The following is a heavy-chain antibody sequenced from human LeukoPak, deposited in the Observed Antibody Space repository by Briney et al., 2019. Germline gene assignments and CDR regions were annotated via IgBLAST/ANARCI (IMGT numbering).Heavy chain of an antibody. CDR2: IIPIFGTA. Sequence: ASVKVSCKASGGTFSSYAIGWVRQAPGQGLEWMGGIIPIFGTANYAQKFQGRVTITADESTSTAYMELSSLRSEDTAVYYCAREGDGDGGYYDSSGPSPLVGWGQGTLVTVSS. V-gene: IGHV1-69*01. D-gene: IGHD3-22*01. J-gene: IGHJ4*02. CDR1: GGTFSSYA. CDR3: AREGDGDGGYYDSSGPSPLVG.